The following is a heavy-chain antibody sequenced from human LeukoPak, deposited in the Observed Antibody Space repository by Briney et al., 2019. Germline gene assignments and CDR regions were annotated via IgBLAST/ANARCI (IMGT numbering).Heavy chain of an antibody. Sequence: GGSLRLSCAASGFSFSRYAMNWVRQAPGKGLEWVSYINSGSSDILYADSVKGRFTISRDNSKNTLYLEMNSLRAEDTAIYYCAKMKGHPLPKYYMDVWGQGTTVTVSS. CDR3: AKMKGHPLPKYYMDV. D-gene: IGHD1-26*01. V-gene: IGHV3-48*01. J-gene: IGHJ6*01. CDR2: INSGSSDI. CDR1: GFSFSRYA.